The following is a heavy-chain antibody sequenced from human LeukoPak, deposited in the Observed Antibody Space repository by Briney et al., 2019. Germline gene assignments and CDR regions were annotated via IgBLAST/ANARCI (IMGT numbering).Heavy chain of an antibody. Sequence: GESLKISYKGSGYFFASYWIGWVRQMPGKGLEWMGIIYPGDSDTRYSPSFQGHVTISVDKSTSTAYLHLKASDTAMYYCTRPPVTGTTGVAYWGQGTLVTVSS. CDR2: IYPGDSDT. CDR3: TRPPVTGTTGVAY. J-gene: IGHJ4*02. V-gene: IGHV5-51*01. D-gene: IGHD1-7*01. CDR1: GYFFASYW.